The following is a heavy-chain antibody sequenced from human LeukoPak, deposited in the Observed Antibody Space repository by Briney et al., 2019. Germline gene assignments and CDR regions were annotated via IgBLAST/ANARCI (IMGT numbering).Heavy chain of an antibody. J-gene: IGHJ4*02. CDR1: GFNVSGNY. D-gene: IGHD3-22*01. V-gene: IGHV3-53*01. Sequence: PGGSLRLSCAASGFNVSGNYMSWVRQAPGKGLEWVSLIYSGGTTYYADSVKGRFTISRDNSKNTLYLQMNSLRAEDTAVYYCARSSERKYYFDYWGQGTLVTVSS. CDR2: IYSGGTT. CDR3: ARSSERKYYFDY.